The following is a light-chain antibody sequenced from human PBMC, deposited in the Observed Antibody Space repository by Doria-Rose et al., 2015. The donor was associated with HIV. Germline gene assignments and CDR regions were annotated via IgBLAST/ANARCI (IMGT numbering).Light chain of an antibody. CDR2: DGS. Sequence: ETAFTQSPGTLPLSPGERATLSCRASQSFSSTYLAWYQQKPGQAPSLLIYDGSTRATGIPDRFSASGSGTDFTLTINRLEPEDFALYYCHQYGTSWTFGQGTKVEI. CDR1: QSFSSTY. J-gene: IGKJ1*01. CDR3: HQYGTSWT. V-gene: IGKV3-20*01.